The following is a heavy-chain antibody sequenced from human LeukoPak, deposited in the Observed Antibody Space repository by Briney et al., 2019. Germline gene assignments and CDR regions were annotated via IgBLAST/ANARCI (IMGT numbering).Heavy chain of an antibody. J-gene: IGHJ4*02. Sequence: SQTLSLTCTVSGGSISGGTYYWTWIRQPAGKGLEWIGRIFSSGTTQYNPSLQSRVIISLDTSNNQFSLRLSSVTAADTAVYYCAREDTDYGADYWGQGTLVTVSS. D-gene: IGHD4-17*01. CDR3: AREDTDYGADY. CDR2: IFSSGTT. CDR1: GGSISGGTYY. V-gene: IGHV4-61*02.